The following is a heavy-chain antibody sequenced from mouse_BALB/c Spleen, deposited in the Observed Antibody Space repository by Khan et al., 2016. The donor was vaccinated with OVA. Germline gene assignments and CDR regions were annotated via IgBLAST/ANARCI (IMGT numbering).Heavy chain of an antibody. CDR1: GFSLSNYG. J-gene: IGHJ3*01. CDR3: AKGDYRYGKSAY. V-gene: IGHV2-5*01. CDR2: IWRGGNT. D-gene: IGHD2-14*01. Sequence: QVQLQQSGPGLVQPSQSLSITCTVSGFSLSNYGVYWVRQSPGKGLEWLGVIWRGGNTDYNAAFMSRLSITKDNSKSQVFFKMNSLQADDTAIYYGAKGDYRYGKSAYWGQGTLVTVSA.